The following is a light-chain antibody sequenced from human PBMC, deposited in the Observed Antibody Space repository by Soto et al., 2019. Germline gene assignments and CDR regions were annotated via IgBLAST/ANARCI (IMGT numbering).Light chain of an antibody. CDR1: QSVSRY. J-gene: IGKJ2*01. V-gene: IGKV3-11*01. CDR3: QQRSDWVFT. CDR2: DAS. Sequence: EIVLTQSPGALSLSPGERATLSCRASQSVSRYLAWFQQKPGQAPRLLISDASNRATVIPARFSGSGSGTDFTLTISTLEPEDSAVYYCQQRSDWVFTFGQGTKLEI.